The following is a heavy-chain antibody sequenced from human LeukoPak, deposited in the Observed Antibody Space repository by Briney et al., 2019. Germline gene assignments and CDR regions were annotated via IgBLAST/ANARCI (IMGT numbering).Heavy chain of an antibody. CDR2: ITAGGATT. J-gene: IGHJ4*02. Sequence: SAGSLRLSCAASAFTLNNYSMHWVRQAPGQGLDWVSSITAGGATTYYADSVTGRFSTSRDTSKIALNRQMNSLRVEDTAVYYGADAQVFGTPHFEHWGQGTLVTVSS. CDR1: AFTLNNYS. CDR3: ADAQVFGTPHFEH. V-gene: IGHV3-23*01. D-gene: IGHD3-3*01.